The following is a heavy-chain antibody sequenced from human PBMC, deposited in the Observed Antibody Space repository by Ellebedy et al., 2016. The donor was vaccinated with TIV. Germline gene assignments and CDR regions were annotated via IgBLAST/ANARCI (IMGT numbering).Heavy chain of an antibody. J-gene: IGHJ4*02. CDR2: IWYDGFNK. D-gene: IGHD3-9*01. V-gene: IGHV3-33*01. Sequence: GESLKISCAASGFSFSTYGMHWVRQAPGQGLEWVAVIWYDGFNKDYEDSVKGRFTISRDNSKSTLYLEMKSLRVEDTAVYYCAREQSPYYEILTGSFDYWGQGALVTVSS. CDR1: GFSFSTYG. CDR3: AREQSPYYEILTGSFDY.